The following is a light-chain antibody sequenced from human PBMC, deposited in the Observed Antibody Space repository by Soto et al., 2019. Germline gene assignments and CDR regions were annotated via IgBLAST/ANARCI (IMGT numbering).Light chain of an antibody. J-gene: IGLJ3*02. CDR1: SSNIGDNY. CDR2: SNN. V-gene: IGLV1-47*02. Sequence: QTVVTQPPSASGTPGQRVTISCSGSSSNIGDNYVYWYQQFPGAAPKLLIYSNNQRPLGVPDRFSASKSGTSASLAINGLRSEDEADYYCATWDDSLSGHWVFGGGIKLTVL. CDR3: ATWDDSLSGHWV.